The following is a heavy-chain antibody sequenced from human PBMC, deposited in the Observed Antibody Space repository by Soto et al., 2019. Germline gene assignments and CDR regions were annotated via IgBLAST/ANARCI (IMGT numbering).Heavy chain of an antibody. J-gene: IGHJ5*02. D-gene: IGHD4-17*01. CDR2: TYHSGNP. V-gene: IGHV4-30-2*01. CDR3: ARETYGAYVGYYGP. CDR1: GDTISTGGYS. Sequence: QLQLQESGSRLVKSSETLSLTCAVSGDTISTGGYSWAWIRQPPGKALEWTGHTYHSGNPYYNPSRKSRLLVSVDRAKNPVSLKLSSVTAAVTAVYYCARETYGAYVGYYGPWGQGTLVTVSS.